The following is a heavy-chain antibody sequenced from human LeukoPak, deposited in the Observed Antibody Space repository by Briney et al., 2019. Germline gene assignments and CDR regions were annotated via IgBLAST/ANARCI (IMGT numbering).Heavy chain of an antibody. CDR1: GYTFTGYY. D-gene: IGHD3-3*01. CDR3: ARPNFWSGYYQGY. J-gene: IGHJ4*02. Sequence: ASVKVSCKASGYTFTGYYMHWVRQAPGQGLEWMGWINPNSGGTNYAQKFQGRVTMTRDTSISTAYMELSRLRSDDTAVYYCARPNFWSGYYQGYWGQGILVTVSS. CDR2: INPNSGGT. V-gene: IGHV1-2*02.